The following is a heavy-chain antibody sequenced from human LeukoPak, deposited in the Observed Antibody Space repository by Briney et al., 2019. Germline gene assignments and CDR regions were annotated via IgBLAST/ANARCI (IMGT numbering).Heavy chain of an antibody. CDR1: GFTFSSYG. CDR2: ISYDGSNK. Sequence: GGSLRLSCAASGFTFSSYGMHWVRQAPGKGLEWVAFISYDGSNKYYADSVRGRFTISRDNSKNTLYLQMNSLRAEDTAVYYCARDQAVAGPRYYYYYYMDVWGKGTTVTVSS. CDR3: ARDQAVAGPRYYYYYYMDV. J-gene: IGHJ6*03. D-gene: IGHD6-19*01. V-gene: IGHV3-30*03.